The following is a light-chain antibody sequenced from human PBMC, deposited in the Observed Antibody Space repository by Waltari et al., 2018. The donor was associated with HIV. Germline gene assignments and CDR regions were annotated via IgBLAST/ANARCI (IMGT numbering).Light chain of an antibody. Sequence: QSALTQPASVSGSPGQSITISCIGSSNDVGDYNHVAWYQQHPDKAPKLLIYDVTNRPPGVSNRFSCSKSGNTASLAISGLQAEDEADYFCTAYKYSTRSYVFGTGTKVTV. CDR2: DVT. V-gene: IGLV2-14*03. J-gene: IGLJ1*01. CDR3: TAYKYSTRSYV. CDR1: SNDVGDYNH.